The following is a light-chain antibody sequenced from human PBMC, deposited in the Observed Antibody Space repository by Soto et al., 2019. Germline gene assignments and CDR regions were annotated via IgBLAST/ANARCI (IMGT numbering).Light chain of an antibody. J-gene: IGLJ1*01. CDR2: HNY. Sequence: QSSLTQPPSASGTPGQRVTISCSGSSSNIGSDFVYWYQQLPGTAPKLLIYHNYQRPSGVPDRFSGTKSGTSGYLDISGLQAEDEDDYYGSSYTSSSTPYVFGTGTKLTVL. CDR3: SSYTSSSTPYV. CDR1: SSNIGSDF. V-gene: IGLV1-44*01.